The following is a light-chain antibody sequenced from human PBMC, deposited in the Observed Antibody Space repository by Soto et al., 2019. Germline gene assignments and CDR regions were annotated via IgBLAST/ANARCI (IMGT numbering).Light chain of an antibody. V-gene: IGLV1-51*01. Sequence: QSVLTQPPSVSAAPGQTVTISCSGSSSNIGSSSVSWYQQLPGTAPKLLIFDNNKRPSGIPDRFSASKSGTSATLAITGVQTGDEADYYCGTWDSSLSAHWVFGGRTKLTVL. J-gene: IGLJ3*02. CDR2: DNN. CDR3: GTWDSSLSAHWV. CDR1: SSNIGSSS.